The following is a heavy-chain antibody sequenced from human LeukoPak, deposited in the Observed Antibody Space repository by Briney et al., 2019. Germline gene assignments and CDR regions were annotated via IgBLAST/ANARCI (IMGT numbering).Heavy chain of an antibody. CDR2: ISYEGDTT. J-gene: IGHJ4*02. V-gene: IGHV3-30*03. D-gene: IGHD3-10*01. Sequence: GGSLRLSCAASGFIFRIYGMHWVRQAPGKGLEWVALISYEGDTTYYADSVKGRFTVSRDNAKNSLYLQMSSLRDEDTAMYYCARDYYYGFYYWGQGTLVTVSS. CDR1: GFIFRIYG. CDR3: ARDYYYGFYY.